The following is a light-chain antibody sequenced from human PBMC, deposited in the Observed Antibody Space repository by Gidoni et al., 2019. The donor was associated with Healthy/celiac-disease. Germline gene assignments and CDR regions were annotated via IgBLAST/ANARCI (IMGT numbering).Light chain of an antibody. CDR3: MQALQTPPT. CDR2: LGS. Sequence: PGEPASISCRFSQSLLHSNGYNYLDWYLQKPGQSPQLLIYLGSNRASGVPDRFSGSGSGTDFTLKISRVEAEDVGVYYCMQALQTPPTFGQGTKVEIK. CDR1: QSLLHSNGYNY. V-gene: IGKV2-28*01. J-gene: IGKJ1*01.